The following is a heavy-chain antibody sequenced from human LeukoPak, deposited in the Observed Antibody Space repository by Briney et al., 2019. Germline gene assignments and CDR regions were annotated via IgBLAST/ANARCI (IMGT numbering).Heavy chain of an antibody. D-gene: IGHD4-17*01. J-gene: IGHJ4*02. CDR1: GFTFSSYA. CDR2: ISGSGGST. CDR3: ARVRQTVYGDYEDY. V-gene: IGHV3-23*01. Sequence: GGSLRLSCAASGFTFSSYAMSWVRQAPGKGLEWVSAISGSGGSTYYADSVKGRFIISRDNSKNTLYLQMNSLRVEDTAVYYCARVRQTVYGDYEDYWGQGTLVTVSS.